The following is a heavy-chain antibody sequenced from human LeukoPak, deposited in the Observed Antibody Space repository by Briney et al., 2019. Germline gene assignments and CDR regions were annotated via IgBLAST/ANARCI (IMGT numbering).Heavy chain of an antibody. Sequence: GGSLRLSCAGSGSTFNAYWMSWVRQAPGKGLEWVANIKQDGSEKYYVDSVRGRFTISRDNAKNSLYLQMNSLRAEDTAVYYCAREGLVYSFDYWGQGTLVTFSS. J-gene: IGHJ4*02. CDR3: AREGLVYSFDY. V-gene: IGHV3-7*01. CDR2: IKQDGSEK. CDR1: GSTFNAYW. D-gene: IGHD3-16*01.